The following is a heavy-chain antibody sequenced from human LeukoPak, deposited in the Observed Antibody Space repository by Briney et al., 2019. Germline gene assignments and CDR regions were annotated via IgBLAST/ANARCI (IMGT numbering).Heavy chain of an antibody. CDR1: GGSFSGYY. D-gene: IGHD2-15*01. CDR3: ARVGGYCSGGSCFRRNGHDASDI. CDR2: INHSGST. V-gene: IGHV4-34*01. J-gene: IGHJ3*02. Sequence: SETLSLTCAVYGGSFSGYYWSWIRQPPGKGLEWIGEINHSGSTNYNPSLKSRVTISVDTSKNQLSLKLSSVTAADTAVYYCARVGGYCSGGSCFRRNGHDASDIWGQGTMVTVSS.